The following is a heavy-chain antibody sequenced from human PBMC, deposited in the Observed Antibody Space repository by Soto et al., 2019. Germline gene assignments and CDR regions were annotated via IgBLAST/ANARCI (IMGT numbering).Heavy chain of an antibody. V-gene: IGHV3-23*01. CDR2: ISGSGDFT. J-gene: IGHJ4*02. CDR1: GFTFRSYA. D-gene: IGHD1-1*01. Sequence: VHLLESGGGLAQPGGSLRLSCIGSGFTFRSYAISWVRQAPGKGLEWVAGISGSGDFTYSADSVRGRFIISRDNSQNTLYLQMDRLRVENTAVYYCAKWPITYLTGYAPFDLWGQGTRVTVSS. CDR3: AKWPITYLTGYAPFDL.